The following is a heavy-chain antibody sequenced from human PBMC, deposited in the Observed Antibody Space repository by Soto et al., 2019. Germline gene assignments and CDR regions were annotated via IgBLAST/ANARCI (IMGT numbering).Heavy chain of an antibody. J-gene: IGHJ6*02. Sequence: ASVKVSCKASGGTFSSYAISWVRQAPGQGLEWMGGIIPIFGTANYAQKFQGRVTITADESTSTAYMELSSLRSEDTAVYYCARSCSSTSCYYHYYYGMDVRGQGTTVTASS. V-gene: IGHV1-69*13. CDR1: GGTFSSYA. D-gene: IGHD2-2*01. CDR3: ARSCSSTSCYYHYYYGMDV. CDR2: IIPIFGTA.